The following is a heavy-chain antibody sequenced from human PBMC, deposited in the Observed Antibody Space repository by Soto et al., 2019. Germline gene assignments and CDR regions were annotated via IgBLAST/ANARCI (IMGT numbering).Heavy chain of an antibody. V-gene: IGHV1-18*01. J-gene: IGHJ4*02. Sequence: QVQLVQSGAEVKKPGASVKVSCKASGYTFTSYGISWVRQAPGQGLEWMGWISAYNGNTNYAQKLQGRGTMTTDTXXSTAYMELRSLRSDDTAVYYWARALGSSWTGDFDYWGQGTLVTVSS. D-gene: IGHD6-13*01. CDR3: ARALGSSWTGDFDY. CDR2: ISAYNGNT. CDR1: GYTFTSYG.